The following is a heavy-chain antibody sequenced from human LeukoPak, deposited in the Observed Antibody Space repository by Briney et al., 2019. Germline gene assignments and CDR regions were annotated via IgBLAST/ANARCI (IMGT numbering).Heavy chain of an antibody. Sequence: GEALKISCRSSGDSFTSYWIGWLRQMPGKGLEGMGRIEPVDYDPRHSPSFQGQVTISADTYIRTAYLQWSSLKASDTAMYSCARLSDASPYWFDPWGQGTLVTVSS. V-gene: IGHV5-51*01. CDR2: IEPVDYDP. J-gene: IGHJ5*02. CDR1: GDSFTSYW. CDR3: ARLSDASPYWFDP.